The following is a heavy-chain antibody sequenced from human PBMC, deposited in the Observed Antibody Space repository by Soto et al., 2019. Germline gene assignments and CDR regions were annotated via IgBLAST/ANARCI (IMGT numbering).Heavy chain of an antibody. V-gene: IGHV3-23*01. CDR2: ISGSGGST. Sequence: PGGCLRLSCAACGFSFSSYAMSWVRQAPGKGLEWVSAISGSGGSTYYADSVKGRFTISRDNSKNTLYLQMNSLRAEDTAVYYCAKDGYYYSSGSEYYFDYWGQGTLVTVSS. D-gene: IGHD3-22*01. CDR3: AKDGYYYSSGSEYYFDY. J-gene: IGHJ4*02. CDR1: GFSFSSYA.